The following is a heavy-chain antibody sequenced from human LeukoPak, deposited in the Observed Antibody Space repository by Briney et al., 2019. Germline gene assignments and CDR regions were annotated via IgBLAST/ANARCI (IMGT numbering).Heavy chain of an antibody. J-gene: IGHJ4*02. CDR1: GGSFSGYY. CDR3: ARTGGQWLVNDY. Sequence: SETLSLTCAVYGGSFSGYYWSWIRQPPGKGLEWIGEINHSGSTNYNPSLKSRVTISVDTSKNQFSLKLSSVTAADTAVYYCARTGGQWLVNDYWGQGTLVTVSS. D-gene: IGHD6-19*01. V-gene: IGHV4-34*01. CDR2: INHSGST.